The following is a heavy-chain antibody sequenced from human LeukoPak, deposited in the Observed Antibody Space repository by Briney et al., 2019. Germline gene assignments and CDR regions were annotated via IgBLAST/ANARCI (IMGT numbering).Heavy chain of an antibody. Sequence: GGSLRLSCAASGFTFSSYEMNWVRQAPGKGLEWVSYIRSSGSTIYYADSVKGRFTISRDNAKNSLYLQLNSLRAEDTAVYYCARDTGDYGDHTGWFHWFDPWGQGTLVTVSS. CDR3: ARDTGDYGDHTGWFHWFDP. D-gene: IGHD4-17*01. CDR2: IRSSGSTI. J-gene: IGHJ5*02. V-gene: IGHV3-48*03. CDR1: GFTFSSYE.